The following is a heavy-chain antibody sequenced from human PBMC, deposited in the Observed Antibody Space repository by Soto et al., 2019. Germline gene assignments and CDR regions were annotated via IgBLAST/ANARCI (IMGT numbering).Heavy chain of an antibody. V-gene: IGHV2-5*02. CDR3: ARRRAVDTAMITGPYYFDY. D-gene: IGHD5-18*01. Sequence: QITLKEFGPTLVKPTQTLTLTCTFSGYSLSTSGVGVGWIRQPPGKALEWLALIYWDDDKRYSPSLKSRLTITKDTSKNQVVLTMTNMDPVDTATYYCARRRAVDTAMITGPYYFDYWGQGTLITVSS. CDR1: GYSLSTSGVG. J-gene: IGHJ4*02. CDR2: IYWDDDK.